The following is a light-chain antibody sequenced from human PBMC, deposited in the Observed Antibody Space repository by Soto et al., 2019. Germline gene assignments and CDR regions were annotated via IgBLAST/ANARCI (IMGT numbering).Light chain of an antibody. J-gene: IGKJ1*01. CDR3: LQDINYPWT. CDR1: QSISKF. CDR2: GAS. Sequence: IQMTQSPSTLSASVGDRVTIACRASQSISKFLAWYQQKPGKPPKVLIYGASNLQSGVPPRFSGSGSGTDFTLAISSLQPEDSATYYCLQDINYPWTFGQGTKVDIK. V-gene: IGKV1-6*01.